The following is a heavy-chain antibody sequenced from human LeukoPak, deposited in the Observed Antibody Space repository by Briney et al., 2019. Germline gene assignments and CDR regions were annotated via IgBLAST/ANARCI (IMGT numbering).Heavy chain of an antibody. Sequence: ASVKVSCKASGGTFSSYAISWVRQAPGQGLEWMGGIIPIFGTANYAQKFQGRVTITADESTSSAYMELSSLRSEDTAVYYCARDLGSWDYYYYGMDVWGQGTTVTVSS. J-gene: IGHJ6*02. CDR1: GGTFSSYA. D-gene: IGHD2-15*01. CDR3: ARDLGSWDYYYYGMDV. V-gene: IGHV1-69*13. CDR2: IIPIFGTA.